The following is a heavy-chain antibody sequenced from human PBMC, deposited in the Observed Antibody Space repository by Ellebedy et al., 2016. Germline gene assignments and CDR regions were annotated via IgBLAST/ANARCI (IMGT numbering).Heavy chain of an antibody. D-gene: IGHD6-13*01. Sequence: GGSLRLSCAASGFTLNNYAMTWIRQAAGEGLEWVSAITGETGTTYYADSVKGRFTISRDNSRNTLYLQVNSLRVEDTALYYCVKGASSGSWVTMEYWGQGTLVTVSS. CDR3: VKGASSGSWVTMEY. J-gene: IGHJ4*02. CDR2: ITGETGTT. V-gene: IGHV3-23*01. CDR1: GFTLNNYA.